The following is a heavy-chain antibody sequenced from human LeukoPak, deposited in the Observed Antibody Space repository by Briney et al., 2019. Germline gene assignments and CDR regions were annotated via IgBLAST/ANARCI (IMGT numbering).Heavy chain of an antibody. CDR3: ARGVRGVIRYYFDY. V-gene: IGHV4-59*08. D-gene: IGHD3-10*01. J-gene: IGHJ4*02. Sequence: SETLSLTCTVSGVSISSYYWSWIRQPPGKGLEWIGYIYYSGSTNYNPSLKSRVTISVDTSKNQFSLKLSSVTAADTAVYYCARGVRGVIRYYFDYWGQGTLVTVSS. CDR1: GVSISSYY. CDR2: IYYSGST.